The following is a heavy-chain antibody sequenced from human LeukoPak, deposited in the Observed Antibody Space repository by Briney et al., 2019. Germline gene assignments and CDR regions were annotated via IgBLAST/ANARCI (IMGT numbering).Heavy chain of an antibody. CDR3: AKDEHNYDFWSGPPYYFDY. Sequence: PGGSLRLSCAASGFTFSSYSMNWVRQAPGKGLEWVSAISGSGGSTYYADSVKGRFTISRDNSKNTLYLQMNSLRAEDTAVYYCAKDEHNYDFWSGPPYYFDYWGQGTLVTVSS. J-gene: IGHJ4*02. D-gene: IGHD3-3*01. CDR1: GFTFSSYS. CDR2: ISGSGGST. V-gene: IGHV3-23*01.